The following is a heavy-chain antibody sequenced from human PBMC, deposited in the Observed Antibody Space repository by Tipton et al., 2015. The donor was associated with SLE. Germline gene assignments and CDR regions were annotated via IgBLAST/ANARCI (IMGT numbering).Heavy chain of an antibody. CDR1: GGSISSHY. D-gene: IGHD6-19*01. V-gene: IGHV4-59*08. CDR2: IYYSGST. CDR3: ARGPARGSSGWYDGDDY. J-gene: IGHJ4*02. Sequence: TLSLTCTVSGGSISSHYWSWIRQPPGKGLEWIGYIYYSGSTNYNPSLKSRVTISVDTSKNQFSLKLSSVTAADTAVYYCARGPARGSSGWYDGDDYWGQGTLVTVSS.